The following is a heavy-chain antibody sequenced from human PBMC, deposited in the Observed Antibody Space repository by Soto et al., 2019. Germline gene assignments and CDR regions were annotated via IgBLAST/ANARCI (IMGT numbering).Heavy chain of an antibody. J-gene: IGHJ4*02. V-gene: IGHV3-30*18. CDR3: AKDRGGDCPDNSCYFGADY. D-gene: IGHD2-2*01. CDR2: ISHDGNTH. Sequence: VQMVESGGGVVQPGKSLRLSCETSGFTFKFYGMHWVRQAPGKGLECVAVISHDGNTHYYADSVKGRFTISRDNSKNTLYLPTNSLRLDDSSTYYCAKDRGGDCPDNSCYFGADYWGQGALVTVSS. CDR1: GFTFKFYG.